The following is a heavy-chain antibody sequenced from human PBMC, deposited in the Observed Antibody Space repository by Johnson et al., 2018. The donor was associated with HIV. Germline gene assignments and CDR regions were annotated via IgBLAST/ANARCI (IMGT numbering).Heavy chain of an antibody. CDR2: INSDGSST. CDR1: GFTFSSYW. J-gene: IGHJ3*02. D-gene: IGHD1-26*01. Sequence: VQLVESGGGLVQPGGSLRLSCAASGFTFSSYWMHWVRQAPGKGRVWVSRINSDGSSTSYADSVKGRFTISRENAQNSLYLQMNSLRAGETDVYYCARAGVGAGAFDIGGQGTMVTVSS. V-gene: IGHV3-74*01. CDR3: ARAGVGAGAFDI.